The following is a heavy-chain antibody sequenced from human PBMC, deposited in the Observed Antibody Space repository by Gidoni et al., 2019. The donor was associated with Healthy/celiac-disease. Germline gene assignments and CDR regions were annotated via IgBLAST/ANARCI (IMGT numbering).Heavy chain of an antibody. Sequence: QVQLVESGGGVVQPGRSLRLSCAASGFTFSSYGMHWVRQVPGKGLEGVAVISYDGSNKYYADSVKGRFTISRDNSKNTLYLQMNSLRAEDTAVYYCATRVGMDYWGQGTLVTVSS. V-gene: IGHV3-30*03. D-gene: IGHD1-26*01. CDR2: ISYDGSNK. J-gene: IGHJ4*02. CDR1: GFTFSSYG. CDR3: ATRVGMDY.